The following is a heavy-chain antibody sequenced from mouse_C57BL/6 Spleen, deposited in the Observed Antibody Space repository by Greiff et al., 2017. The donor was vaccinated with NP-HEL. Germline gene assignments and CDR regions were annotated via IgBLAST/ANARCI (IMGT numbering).Heavy chain of an antibody. CDR1: GYTFTSYT. D-gene: IGHD1-1*01. CDR2: INPSSGYT. J-gene: IGHJ4*01. CDR3: ASYNYGSRDYAMDY. V-gene: IGHV1-4*01. Sequence: QVQLQQSGAELARPGASVKMSCKASGYTFTSYTMHWVKQRPGQGLEWIGYINPSSGYTKYNQKFKDKATLTADKSSSTAYMQLSSLTSEDSAVYYCASYNYGSRDYAMDYWGQGTSVTVSS.